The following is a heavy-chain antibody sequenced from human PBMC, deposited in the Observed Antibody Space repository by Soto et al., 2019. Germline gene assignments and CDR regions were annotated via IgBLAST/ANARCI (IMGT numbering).Heavy chain of an antibody. D-gene: IGHD2-2*02. CDR3: ARDQRCSSTSCHTPIPGPFDY. V-gene: IGHV3-7*03. CDR2: IKQDGSEK. Sequence: GGSLRLSCAASGFTFSSYWMSWVRQAPGKGLEWVANIKQDGSEKYYVDSVKGRFTISRDNAKNSLYLQMNSLRAEDTAVYYCARDQRCSSTSCHTPIPGPFDYWGQGTLVTVSS. J-gene: IGHJ4*02. CDR1: GFTFSSYW.